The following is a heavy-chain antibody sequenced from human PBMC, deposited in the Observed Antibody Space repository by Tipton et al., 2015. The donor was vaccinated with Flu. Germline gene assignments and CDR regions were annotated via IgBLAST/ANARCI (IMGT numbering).Heavy chain of an antibody. Sequence: SLRLSCAASGFTFSSYAMHWVRQAPGKGLEYVSAISSNGGSTYYADSVKGRFTISRDNSKNTLYLQMSSLRAEDTAVYYCVKGFLEWLLHDNFDYWGQGTLVTVSS. J-gene: IGHJ4*02. D-gene: IGHD3-3*01. CDR1: GFTFSSYA. CDR2: ISSNGGST. CDR3: VKGFLEWLLHDNFDY. V-gene: IGHV3-64D*06.